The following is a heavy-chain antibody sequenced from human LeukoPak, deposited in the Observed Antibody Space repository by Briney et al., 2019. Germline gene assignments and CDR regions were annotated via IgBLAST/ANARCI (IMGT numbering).Heavy chain of an antibody. CDR3: AREWKDSSGYPMERFDP. D-gene: IGHD3-22*01. J-gene: IGHJ5*02. CDR1: GYTFTSYG. V-gene: IGHV1-18*01. CDR2: ISAYNGNT. Sequence: ASVKVSCKASGYTFTSYGISWVRQAPGQGLEWMRWISAYNGNTNYAQKLQGRVTMTTDTSTSTAYMELRSLRSDDTAVYYCAREWKDSSGYPMERFDPWGQGTLVTVSS.